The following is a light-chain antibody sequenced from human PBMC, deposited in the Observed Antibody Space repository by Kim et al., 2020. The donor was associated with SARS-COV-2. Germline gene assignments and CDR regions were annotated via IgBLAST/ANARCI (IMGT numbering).Light chain of an antibody. V-gene: IGKV1-27*01. Sequence: SLQSGVPSRFSDSGSGTDFTLTISSLQPEDVPTHYCQKDDRPPLTFGGGTKVDLK. J-gene: IGKJ4*01. CDR3: QKDDRPPLT.